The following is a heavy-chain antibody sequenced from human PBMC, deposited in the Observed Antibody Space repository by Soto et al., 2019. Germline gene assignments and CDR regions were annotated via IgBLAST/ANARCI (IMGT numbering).Heavy chain of an antibody. Sequence: GRSRRLSCAVSGFTLGIYGMRWVRQAAGEVREWVAVISDVGSNKYYADYVKGRLTISRDNSKNTLYLQMNSLRLEDTSVYYCAKKGGCRTESPLYYYGMDVWGQGTTVTVSS. D-gene: IGHD6-25*01. CDR2: ISDVGSNK. J-gene: IGHJ6*02. CDR3: AKKGGCRTESPLYYYGMDV. CDR1: GFTLGIYG. V-gene: IGHV3-30*18.